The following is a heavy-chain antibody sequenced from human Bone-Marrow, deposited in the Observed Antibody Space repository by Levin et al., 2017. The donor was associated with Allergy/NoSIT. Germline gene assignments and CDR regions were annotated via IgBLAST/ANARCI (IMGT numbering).Heavy chain of an antibody. Sequence: GESLKISCAASGFTFSAYGMHWVRQAPGRGLEWVAVISYDESHKYYADSVKGRFTISRDNSKNTPYLQMNSLRAEDTAVYYCTRDRGEWSQFYFDYWGQGTLVTVSS. D-gene: IGHD3-10*01. CDR1: GFTFSAYG. CDR3: TRDRGEWSQFYFDY. J-gene: IGHJ4*02. V-gene: IGHV3-33*05. CDR2: ISYDESHK.